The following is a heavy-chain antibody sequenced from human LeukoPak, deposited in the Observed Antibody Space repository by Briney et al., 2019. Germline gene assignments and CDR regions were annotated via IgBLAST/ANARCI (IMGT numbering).Heavy chain of an antibody. V-gene: IGHV1-8*01. Sequence: ASVKVSCKASGYTFTSYDINWVRQATGQGLEWMGWMNPNSGNTGYAQKFQGRVTMTRDTSISTAYMELSRLRSDDTAVYYCASHRYSGSYSFFDYWGQGTLVTVSS. D-gene: IGHD1-26*01. CDR1: GYTFTSYD. CDR2: MNPNSGNT. CDR3: ASHRYSGSYSFFDY. J-gene: IGHJ4*02.